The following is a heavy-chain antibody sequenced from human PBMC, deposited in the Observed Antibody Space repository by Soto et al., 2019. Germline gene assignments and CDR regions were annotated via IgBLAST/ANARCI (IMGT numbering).Heavy chain of an antibody. V-gene: IGHV3-23*01. D-gene: IGHD3-3*01. CDR1: GFSFGSYA. CDR3: ARWSYLDY. Sequence: GGSLRLSCAASGFSFGSYALSWVRQAPGKGLEWVSTISGSDGKTFYADSVKGRFSISRDTSQSTLYLQMDSLRADDTAMYYCARWSYLDYWGQGTRVTVSS. J-gene: IGHJ4*02. CDR2: ISGSDGKT.